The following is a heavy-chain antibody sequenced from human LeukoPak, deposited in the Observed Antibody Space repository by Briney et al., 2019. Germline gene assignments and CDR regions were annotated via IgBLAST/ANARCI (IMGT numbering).Heavy chain of an antibody. V-gene: IGHV4-38-2*02. CDR3: AREGCSGGSCSSPSFDP. Sequence: PSETLSLTCTVSGYSISSGYYWGWIRQSPGKGLEWIGSIYYSGSTYYNPSLKSRVTISVDTSKNQFSLKLSSVTAADTAVYYCAREGCSGGSCSSPSFDPWGQGTLVTVSS. CDR2: IYYSGST. J-gene: IGHJ5*02. D-gene: IGHD2-15*01. CDR1: GYSISSGYY.